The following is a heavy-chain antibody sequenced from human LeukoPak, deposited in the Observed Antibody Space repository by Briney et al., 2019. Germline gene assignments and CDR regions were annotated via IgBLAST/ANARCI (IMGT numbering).Heavy chain of an antibody. CDR2: ISYDGSNK. CDR1: GFTFSSYA. V-gene: IGHV3-30-3*01. J-gene: IGHJ3*02. CDR3: ARENAFDI. Sequence: GGSLRLSCAASGFTFSSYAMRWVRQAPGKGLEWVAVISYDGSNKYYADSVKGRFTISRDNSKNTLYLQMNSLRAEDTAVYYCARENAFDIWGQGTMVTVSS.